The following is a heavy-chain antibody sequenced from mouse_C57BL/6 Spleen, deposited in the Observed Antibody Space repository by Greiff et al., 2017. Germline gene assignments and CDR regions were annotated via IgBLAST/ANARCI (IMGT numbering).Heavy chain of an antibody. D-gene: IGHD2-4*01. V-gene: IGHV1-39*01. J-gene: IGHJ3*01. CDR2: INPNYGTT. CDR1: GYSFTDYN. CDR3: ARSYDYPPWFAY. Sequence: EVKLVESGPELVKPGASVKISCKASGYSFTDYNMNWVKQSNGKSLEWIGVINPNYGTTSYNQKFKGKATLTVDQSSSTAYMQLNSLTSEDSAVYYCARSYDYPPWFAYWGQGTLVTVSA.